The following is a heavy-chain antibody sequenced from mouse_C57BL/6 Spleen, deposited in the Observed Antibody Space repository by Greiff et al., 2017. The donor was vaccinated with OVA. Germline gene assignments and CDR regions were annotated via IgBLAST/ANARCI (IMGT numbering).Heavy chain of an antibody. J-gene: IGHJ1*03. D-gene: IGHD1-1*01. CDR2: IYPRDGST. Sequence: VQLVESGPELVKPGASVKLSCKASGYTFTSYDINWVKQRPGQGLEWIGWIYPRDGSTKYNEKFKGKATLTVDTSSSTAYMELHSLTSEDSAVYFCARDPTGGYFDVWGTGTTVTVSS. V-gene: IGHV1-85*01. CDR1: GYTFTSYD. CDR3: ARDPTGGYFDV.